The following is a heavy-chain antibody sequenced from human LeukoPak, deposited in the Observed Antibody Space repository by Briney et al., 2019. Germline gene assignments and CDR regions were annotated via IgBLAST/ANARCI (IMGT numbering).Heavy chain of an antibody. CDR3: AKGAEPGTRVWVDS. V-gene: IGHV3-23*01. CDR2: INGSDGYT. CDR1: GFTFSSYA. Sequence: PGGSLRLSCAASGFTFSSYAMTWVRQAQGKGREWGSAINGSDGYTYYADSVKGRFTISRDNSKNTLYLQRNSLTDADTAVYYCAKGAEPGTRVWVDSWGQGTLVTVSS. J-gene: IGHJ4*02. D-gene: IGHD6-19*01.